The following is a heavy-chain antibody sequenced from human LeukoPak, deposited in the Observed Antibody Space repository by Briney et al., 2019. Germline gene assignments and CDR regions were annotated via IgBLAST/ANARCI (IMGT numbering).Heavy chain of an antibody. J-gene: IGHJ6*03. CDR1: GGSISSSSYY. CDR2: IYYSGST. V-gene: IGHV4-39*01. CDR3: ARHGSGSYYQPLYYYYYMDV. Sequence: SETLSLTCTVSGGSISSSSYYWGWIRQPPGKGLEWIGSIYYSGSTYYNPSLKSRVTISVDTSKNQFSLKLSSVTAADTAVYYCARHGSGSYYQPLYYYYYMDVWGKGTTVTISS. D-gene: IGHD3-10*01.